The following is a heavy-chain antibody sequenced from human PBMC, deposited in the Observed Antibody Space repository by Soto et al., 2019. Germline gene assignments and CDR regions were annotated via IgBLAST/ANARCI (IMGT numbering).Heavy chain of an antibody. CDR1: GYTFTSYY. J-gene: IGHJ4*02. CDR3: ARGRGSGWSLYYFDY. V-gene: IGHV1-46*01. CDR2: INPSGGST. Sequence: ASVKVSCKASGYTFTSYYMHWVRQAPGQGLEWMGIINPSGGSTSYAQKFQGRVTMTRDTSTSTVYMELSSLRSEDTAVYYCARGRGSGWSLYYFDYWGQGSLVTVSS. D-gene: IGHD6-19*01.